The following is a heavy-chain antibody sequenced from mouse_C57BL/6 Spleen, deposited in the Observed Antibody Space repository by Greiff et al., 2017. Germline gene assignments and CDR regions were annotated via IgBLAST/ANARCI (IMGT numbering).Heavy chain of an antibody. CDR2: IYPRDGST. Sequence: QVQLQQSGPELVKPGASVKLSCKASGYTFTSYDINWVKQRPGQGLEWIGWIYPRDGSTKYNEKFKGKATLTVDTSSSTAYMELHSLTSEDSAVYFCARDYGSSYGWYFDVWGTGTSVTVSS. J-gene: IGHJ1*03. CDR3: ARDYGSSYGWYFDV. V-gene: IGHV1-85*01. D-gene: IGHD1-1*01. CDR1: GYTFTSYD.